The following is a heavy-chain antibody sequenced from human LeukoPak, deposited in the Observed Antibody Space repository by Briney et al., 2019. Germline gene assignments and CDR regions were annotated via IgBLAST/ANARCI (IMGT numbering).Heavy chain of an antibody. D-gene: IGHD6-13*01. V-gene: IGHV3-64*01. Sequence: GGSLRLSCAASGFTFSSYAMHWVRQAPGKGLEYVSAISSNGGSTYYANSVKGRFTISRDNSKNTLYLQMGSLRAEDMAVYYCARWSEIAAAGHTRDDAFDIWGQGTMVTVSS. CDR2: ISSNGGST. CDR3: ARWSEIAAAGHTRDDAFDI. J-gene: IGHJ3*02. CDR1: GFTFSSYA.